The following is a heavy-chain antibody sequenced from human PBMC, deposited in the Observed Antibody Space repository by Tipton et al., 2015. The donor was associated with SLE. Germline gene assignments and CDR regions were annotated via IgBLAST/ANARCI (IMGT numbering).Heavy chain of an antibody. CDR3: ASQLAAAGTWSY. J-gene: IGHJ4*02. CDR1: GGSFSGYY. Sequence: TLSLTCAVYGGSFSGYYWSWIRQPPGKGLEWIGGIYYSGSTYYNPSLKSRVTISVDTSKNQFSLKLSSVTAADTAVYYCASQLAAAGTWSYWGQGTLVTVSS. V-gene: IGHV4-34*01. D-gene: IGHD6-13*01. CDR2: IYYSGST.